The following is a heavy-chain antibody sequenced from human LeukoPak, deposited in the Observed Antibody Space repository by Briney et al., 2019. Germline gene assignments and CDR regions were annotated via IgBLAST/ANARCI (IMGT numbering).Heavy chain of an antibody. V-gene: IGHV4-34*01. CDR3: ATGYYFDY. D-gene: IGHD4-17*01. CDR1: GGSFSGYY. CDR2: INHSGST. J-gene: IGHJ4*02. Sequence: SETLSLTCAVYGGSFSGYYWSWIRQPPGKGLEWIGEINHSGSTNYNPSLKSRVTISVDTSKNQFSLKLSSVTAADTAVYHCATGYYFDYWGQGTLVAVSS.